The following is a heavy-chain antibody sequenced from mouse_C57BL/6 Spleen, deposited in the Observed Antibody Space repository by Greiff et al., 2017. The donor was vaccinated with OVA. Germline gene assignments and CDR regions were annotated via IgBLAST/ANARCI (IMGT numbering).Heavy chain of an antibody. J-gene: IGHJ4*01. CDR3: APMITTPYYAMDY. CDR2: IDPNSGGT. V-gene: IGHV1-72*01. CDR1: GYTFTSYW. D-gene: IGHD2-4*01. Sequence: QVQLKQPGAELVKPGASVKRSFKSSGYTFTSYWMHWVKQRPGRGLEWIGRIDPNSGGTKYNEKFKSKATLTVDKPSSTAYMQLSSLTSEDSAVYYCAPMITTPYYAMDYWGQGTSVTVSS.